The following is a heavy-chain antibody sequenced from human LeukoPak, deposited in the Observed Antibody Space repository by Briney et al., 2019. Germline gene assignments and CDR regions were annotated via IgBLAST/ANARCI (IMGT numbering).Heavy chain of an antibody. CDR2: IYSGGST. Sequence: GGSLRLSCAASGLTVSSNYMSWVRQAPGKGLEWVSVIYSGGSTYYADSVKGRFTISRDNSKNTLYLQMNSLRPEDTAVYYCARDLPPAPWNGMDVWGQGTTVTVSS. CDR3: ARDLPPAPWNGMDV. V-gene: IGHV3-53*01. J-gene: IGHJ6*02. D-gene: IGHD2-2*01. CDR1: GLTVSSNY.